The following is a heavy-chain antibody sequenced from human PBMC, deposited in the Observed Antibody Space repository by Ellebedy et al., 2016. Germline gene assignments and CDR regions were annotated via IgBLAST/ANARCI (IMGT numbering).Heavy chain of an antibody. V-gene: IGHV1-18*01. D-gene: IGHD2-2*01. Sequence: ASVKVSXKASGYTFTSYGISWVRQAPGQELEWMGWISAYNGNTNYAQKLQGRVTMTTDTSTSTAYMELRSLRSEDTAVYYCARGGYCSSTSCHMMGGYWGQGTLVTVSS. J-gene: IGHJ4*02. CDR1: GYTFTSYG. CDR2: ISAYNGNT. CDR3: ARGGYCSSTSCHMMGGY.